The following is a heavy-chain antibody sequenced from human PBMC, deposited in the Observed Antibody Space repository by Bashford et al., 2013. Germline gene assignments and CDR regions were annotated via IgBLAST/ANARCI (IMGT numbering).Heavy chain of an antibody. D-gene: IGHD5-12*01. CDR2: ISSSGATT. CDR1: GFTFSDSY. J-gene: IGHJ4*02. Sequence: GSLRLSCAASGFTFSDSYMGWIRLAPGKGLEWLSYISSSGATTYYADSVKGRITVSRDNAQKSLFLEMRSLRAEDTATYYCARKITRTIGAHGGFDALDFWGQGALVTVSS. V-gene: IGHV3-11*01. CDR3: ARKITRTIGAHGGFDALDF.